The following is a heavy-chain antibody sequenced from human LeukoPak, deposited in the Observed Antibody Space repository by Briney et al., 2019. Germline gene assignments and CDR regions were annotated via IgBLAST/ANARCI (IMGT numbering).Heavy chain of an antibody. V-gene: IGHV4-61*02. CDR1: GGSISSGSYY. D-gene: IGHD4-23*01. J-gene: IGHJ4*02. CDR2: IYTSGST. CDR3: ARDSKDYGGKGFDY. Sequence: PSQTLSLTCTVSGGSISSGSYYWSWIRQPAGKGLEWIGRIYTSGSTNYNPSLKSRVTISVDTSKNQFSLKLSSVTAADTAVYYCARDSKDYGGKGFDYWGQGTLVTVSS.